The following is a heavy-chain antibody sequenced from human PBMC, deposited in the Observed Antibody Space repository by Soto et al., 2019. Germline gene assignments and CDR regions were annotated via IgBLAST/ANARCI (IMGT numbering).Heavy chain of an antibody. CDR1: GGTFGIYA. Sequence: QGQLVQSGAAVSKPGSSVKVSCKASGGTFGIYAIGWVRQAPGQGLEWMGGIIPAFGKTKNAQKFQDRDDMTAPESTHTAYMELRGLGFDDTAVYYCARVPRQMLYGPTRNGMDVWGQGTTLIVSS. CDR2: IIPAFGKT. CDR3: ARVPRQMLYGPTRNGMDV. D-gene: IGHD2-2*02. J-gene: IGHJ6*02. V-gene: IGHV1-69*01.